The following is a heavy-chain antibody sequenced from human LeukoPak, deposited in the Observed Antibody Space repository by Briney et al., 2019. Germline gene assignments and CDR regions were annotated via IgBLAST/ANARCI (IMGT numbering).Heavy chain of an antibody. CDR3: ARDEDWSGYYGAFDI. J-gene: IGHJ3*02. V-gene: IGHV3-74*01. CDR2: INSDGSST. CDR1: GFTFSIYW. Sequence: PGGSLRLSCAASGFTFSIYWMHWVRKAPGKGLVWVSRINSDGSSTSYADSVKGRFTISRDNAKNTLYLQMNSLRAEDTAVYYCARDEDWSGYYGAFDIWGQGTMATVSS. D-gene: IGHD3-3*01.